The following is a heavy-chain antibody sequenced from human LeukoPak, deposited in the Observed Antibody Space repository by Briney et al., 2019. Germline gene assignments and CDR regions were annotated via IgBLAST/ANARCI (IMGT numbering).Heavy chain of an antibody. D-gene: IGHD1-1*01. Sequence: SETLSLTCSVSGGSISSYYWSWIRQSPGKGLEWVGFIYYSGITKYNPSLKSRVTMSVDTTKNQFSLKLRSVTAADTAVYYCARDHLTERQHYYSGMDVWGHGTTVTVSS. CDR3: ARDHLTERQHYYSGMDV. CDR1: GGSISSYY. V-gene: IGHV4-59*01. CDR2: IYYSGIT. J-gene: IGHJ6*02.